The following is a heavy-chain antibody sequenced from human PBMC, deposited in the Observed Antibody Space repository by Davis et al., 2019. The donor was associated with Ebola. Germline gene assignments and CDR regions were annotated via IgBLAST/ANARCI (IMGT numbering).Heavy chain of an antibody. D-gene: IGHD2-2*01. J-gene: IGHJ6*02. V-gene: IGHV3-33*01. CDR3: ARSRVVVVPAAMTYYYYYYGMDV. CDR1: GFTFSSYG. Sequence: GESLKISCAASGFTFSSYGMHWVRQAPDKGLEWVAVIWYDGSNKYYADSVKGRFTISRDNSKNTLYLQMNSLRAEDTAVYYCARSRVVVVPAAMTYYYYYYGMDVWGQGTTVTVSS. CDR2: IWYDGSNK.